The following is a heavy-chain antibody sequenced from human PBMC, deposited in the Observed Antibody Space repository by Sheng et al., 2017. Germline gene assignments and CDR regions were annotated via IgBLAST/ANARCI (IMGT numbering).Heavy chain of an antibody. J-gene: IGHJ4*02. CDR2: FNPSSGGT. V-gene: IGHV1-2*02. CDR3: ARDPQSSGYSTHLDY. CDR1: GYTFSAYY. D-gene: IGHD3-22*01. Sequence: QVHLVQSGAEVKEPGASVKVSCKTSGYTFSAYYIHWVRQAPGQGLEWMGWFNPSSGGTNFAQKFQGRVTMTGDKSFVTAYMEVSMLTSDDTAIYYCARDPQSSGYSTHLDYWGQGTLVTVSS.